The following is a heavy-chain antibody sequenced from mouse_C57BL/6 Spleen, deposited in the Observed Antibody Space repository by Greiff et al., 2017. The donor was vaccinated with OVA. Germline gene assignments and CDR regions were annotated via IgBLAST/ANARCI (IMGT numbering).Heavy chain of an antibody. CDR1: GYTFTSYW. CDR2: IDPSDSYT. D-gene: IGHD2-4*01. CDR3: ARGDYDYGRAMDY. V-gene: IGHV1-50*01. Sequence: QVQLKQPGAELVKPGASVKLSCKASGYTFTSYWMQWVKQRPGQGLEWIGEIDPSDSYTNYNQKFKGKATLTVDTSSSTAYMQLSSLTSEDSAVYYCARGDYDYGRAMDYWGQGTSVTVSS. J-gene: IGHJ4*01.